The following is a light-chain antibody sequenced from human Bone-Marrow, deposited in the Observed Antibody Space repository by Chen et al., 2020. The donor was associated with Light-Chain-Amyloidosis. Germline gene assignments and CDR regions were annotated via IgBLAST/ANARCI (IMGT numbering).Light chain of an antibody. CDR2: EDS. CDR1: STDVGHYNL. V-gene: IGLV2-23*01. Sequence: QSALTQPASVAGSVGQPITISGLGTSTDVGHYNLVSWYQQHPGEAPKLMIYEDSERPSGVSNRFSGSKSGNTASLTISGLQTEDQADYYCCSSSDTDTLIFGTGTRLTVL. CDR3: CSSSDTDTLI. J-gene: IGLJ2*01.